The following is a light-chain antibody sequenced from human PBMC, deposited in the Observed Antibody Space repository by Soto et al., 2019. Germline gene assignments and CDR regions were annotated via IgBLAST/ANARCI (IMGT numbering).Light chain of an antibody. CDR1: SSDVGGYNY. V-gene: IGLV2-14*01. CDR3: CSYTSSSTVV. CDR2: DVT. Sequence: QSVLTQPASVSGSPGQSITISCTGTSSDVGGYNYVSWYQQHPGKAPKLMIYDVTNRPSGASNRFSGSKSGNTASLTISGLQAEDEGDYYCCSYTSSSTVVFGGGTKVTVL. J-gene: IGLJ2*01.